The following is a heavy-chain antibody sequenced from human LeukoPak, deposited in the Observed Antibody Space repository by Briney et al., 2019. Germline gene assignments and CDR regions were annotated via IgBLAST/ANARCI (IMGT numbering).Heavy chain of an antibody. CDR3: ARDSPSLGIPLDY. CDR2: ISSSSGTI. CDR1: GFTFSSYT. J-gene: IGHJ4*02. V-gene: IGHV3-48*01. Sequence: GGSLRLSCAASGFTFSSYTMNWVRQAPGKGLEWISYISSSSGTIYYADSVKGRFTISRDNAKKSLYLQMNSLRAEDTAVYYCARDSPSLGIPLDYWGQGTLVTVSS. D-gene: IGHD3-16*01.